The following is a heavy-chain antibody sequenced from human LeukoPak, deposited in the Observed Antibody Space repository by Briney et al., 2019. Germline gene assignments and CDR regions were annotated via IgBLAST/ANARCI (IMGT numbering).Heavy chain of an antibody. CDR2: IYPGDSDT. CDR1: GYSFTSYW. Sequence: GESLKISCKGSGYSFTSYWIGWVRQMPGKGLEWMGIIYPGDSDTTYSPSFQGQVTISADKSISTAYLQWSSLKASDTAIYYCARHRSGRRYDAFDIWAQGTMVTVSS. V-gene: IGHV5-51*01. CDR3: ARHRSGRRYDAFDI. J-gene: IGHJ3*02. D-gene: IGHD3-3*01.